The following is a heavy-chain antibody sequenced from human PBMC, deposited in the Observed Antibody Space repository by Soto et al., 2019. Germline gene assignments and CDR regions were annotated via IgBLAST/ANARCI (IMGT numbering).Heavy chain of an antibody. CDR1: GFTFSNAW. V-gene: IGHV3-15*01. D-gene: IGHD3-3*01. Sequence: GGSLRLSCAASGFTFSNAWMSWVRQAPGKGLEWVGRIKSKTDGGTTDYAAPVKGRFTISRDDSKNTLYLQMNSLKTEDTAVYYCTTDGTYYDFWSGYSQIKYFQHWGQGTLVTVSS. CDR2: IKSKTDGGTT. J-gene: IGHJ1*01. CDR3: TTDGTYYDFWSGYSQIKYFQH.